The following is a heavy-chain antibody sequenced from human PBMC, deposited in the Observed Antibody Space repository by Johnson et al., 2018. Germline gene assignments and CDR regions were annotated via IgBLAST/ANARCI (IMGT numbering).Heavy chain of an antibody. D-gene: IGHD4-17*01. Sequence: VQLVESGGGVVQPGRSLRLSCTASGFTFGDFAMSWFRQAPGKGLECVGFIRSKAYGGTTEYAASVEGRFTISRDDSKSITYLQMNSLTIEDAALYYCTRLRTDYGDSVGYYMDVWGKGTTVTVSS. CDR2: IRSKAYGGTT. J-gene: IGHJ6*03. V-gene: IGHV3-49*03. CDR3: TRLRTDYGDSVGYYMDV. CDR1: GFTFGDFA.